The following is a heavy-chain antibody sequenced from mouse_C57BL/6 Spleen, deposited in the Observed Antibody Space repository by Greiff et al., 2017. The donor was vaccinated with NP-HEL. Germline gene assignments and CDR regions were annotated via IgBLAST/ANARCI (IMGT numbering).Heavy chain of an antibody. CDR2: ISSGSSTI. V-gene: IGHV5-17*01. CDR3: AMQFPKGAMDY. CDR1: GFTFSDYG. Sequence: EVMLVESGGGLVKPGGSLKLSCAASGFTFSDYGMHWVRQAPEKGLEWVAYISSGSSTIYYADTVKGRFTISRDNAKNTLFLQMTSLRSEDTAMYYCAMQFPKGAMDYWGQGTSVTVSS. J-gene: IGHJ4*01.